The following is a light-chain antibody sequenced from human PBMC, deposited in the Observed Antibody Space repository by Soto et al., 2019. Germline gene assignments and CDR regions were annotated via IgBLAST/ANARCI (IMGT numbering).Light chain of an antibody. CDR3: QSYDSSLSGYV. Sequence: QSVLTPPPSVSGAPGQRVTISCTGSSSKIGAGYDVHWYQQLPGTAPKLLIYGNSNRPSGVPDRFSGSKPGTSASLAITGLQAEDEADYYCQSYDSSLSGYVFGTGTKVTVL. V-gene: IGLV1-40*01. CDR2: GNS. J-gene: IGLJ1*01. CDR1: SSKIGAGYD.